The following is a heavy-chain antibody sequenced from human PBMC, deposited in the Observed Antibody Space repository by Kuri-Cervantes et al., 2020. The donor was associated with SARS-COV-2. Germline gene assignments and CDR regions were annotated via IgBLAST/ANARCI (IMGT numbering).Heavy chain of an antibody. D-gene: IGHD2-2*01. V-gene: IGHV3-33*08. CDR3: ARDLHCSSTSCYSPWFDP. CDR1: GFTFSSYG. CDR2: IWPDGTNK. J-gene: IGHJ5*02. Sequence: GESLKISCAASGFTFSSYGMHWVRQAPGKGLEWVAVIWPDGTNKYYADSAKGRFTISRDNSKNTLYLQMNSLRAEDTAVYYCARDLHCSSTSCYSPWFDPWGQGTLVTVSS.